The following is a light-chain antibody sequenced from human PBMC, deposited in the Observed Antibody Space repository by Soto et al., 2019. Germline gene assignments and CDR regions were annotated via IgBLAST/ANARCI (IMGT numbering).Light chain of an antibody. CDR3: QSYDNSLSSSV. V-gene: IGLV1-40*01. Sequence: QSVLTQPPSVSGAPGQRVTISCTGSSANIGAPYDVHWYQQVPGTAPKLLIYGNNNRPSGVPDRFSGSKSGTSASLAITGLQAKDEADYYCQSYDNSLSSSVFGGGTKVTVL. J-gene: IGLJ2*01. CDR2: GNN. CDR1: SANIGAPYD.